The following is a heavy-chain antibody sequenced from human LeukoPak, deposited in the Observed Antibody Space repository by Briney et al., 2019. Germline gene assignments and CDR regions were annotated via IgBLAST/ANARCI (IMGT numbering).Heavy chain of an antibody. CDR2: IRRKAYGGTT. Sequence: GGSLRLSCTASGFTFGDSAMSWVRQAPGKGLEWVGFIRRKAYGGTTEYAASLKDRFTISRDDSKSIAYLQMSRLKIEDTAVYFCTRDLYSGTYYYQFDYWGQGTLVTVSS. CDR3: TRDLYSGTYYYQFDY. CDR1: GFTFGDSA. D-gene: IGHD1-26*01. V-gene: IGHV3-49*04. J-gene: IGHJ4*02.